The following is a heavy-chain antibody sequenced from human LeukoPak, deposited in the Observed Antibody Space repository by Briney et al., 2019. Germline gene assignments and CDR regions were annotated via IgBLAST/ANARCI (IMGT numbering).Heavy chain of an antibody. CDR3: ARDRVVVGYLDY. D-gene: IGHD2-2*01. J-gene: IGHJ4*02. V-gene: IGHV3-30*01. CDR1: GFTFSSYA. CDR2: ISYDGSNK. Sequence: GRSLRLSCAASGFTFSSYAMHWVRQAPGKGLEWVAVISYDGSNKYYADSVKGRFTISRDNSKNTLYLQMNSLRAEDTAVYYCARDRVVVGYLDYWGQETLVTVSS.